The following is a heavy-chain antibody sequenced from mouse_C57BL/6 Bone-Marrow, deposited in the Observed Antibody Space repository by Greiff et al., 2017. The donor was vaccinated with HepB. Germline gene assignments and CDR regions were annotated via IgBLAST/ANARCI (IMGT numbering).Heavy chain of an antibody. V-gene: IGHV5-16*01. CDR1: GFTFSDYY. CDR2: INYDGSST. J-gene: IGHJ2*01. CDR3: ARVGGSSQIDY. D-gene: IGHD1-1*01. Sequence: EVKLVESAGGLVQPGSSMKLSCTASGFTFSDYYMAWVRQVPEKGLEWVANINYDGSSTYYLDSLKSRFIISRDNAKNILYLQMSSLKSEDTATYYCARVGGSSQIDYWGQGTTLTVSS.